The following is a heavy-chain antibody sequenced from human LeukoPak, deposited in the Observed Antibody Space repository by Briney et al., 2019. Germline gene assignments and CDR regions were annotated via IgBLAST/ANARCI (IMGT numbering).Heavy chain of an antibody. CDR3: AKVKLDLYYYDSSGYRGPDAFDI. CDR2: IWYDGSNK. D-gene: IGHD3-22*01. J-gene: IGHJ3*02. Sequence: GGSLRLSCAASGFTFSSYGMHWVRQAPGKGLEWVAVIWYDGSNKYYADSVKGRFTISRDNSKNTLYLQMNSLRAEDTAVYYCAKVKLDLYYYDSSGYRGPDAFDIWGQGTMVTASS. V-gene: IGHV3-30*02. CDR1: GFTFSSYG.